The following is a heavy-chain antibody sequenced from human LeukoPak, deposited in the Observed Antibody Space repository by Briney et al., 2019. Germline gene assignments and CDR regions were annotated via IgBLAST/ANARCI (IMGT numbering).Heavy chain of an antibody. CDR3: ARDRWEWGDAFDI. J-gene: IGHJ3*02. Sequence: PGGSLRLSCAASGFTFSSYGMSWVRQAPGKGLEWVSVIYSGGSTYYADSVKGRFTISRDNSKNTLYLQMNSLRAEDTAVYYCARDRWEWGDAFDIWGQGTMVTVSS. CDR1: GFTFSSYG. D-gene: IGHD1-26*01. V-gene: IGHV3-53*01. CDR2: IYSGGST.